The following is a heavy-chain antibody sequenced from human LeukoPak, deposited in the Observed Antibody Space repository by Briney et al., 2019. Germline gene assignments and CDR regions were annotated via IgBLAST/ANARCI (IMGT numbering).Heavy chain of an antibody. CDR2: ISSNGDTT. J-gene: IGHJ4*02. CDR3: AKVSAAEYYFDY. Sequence: GGSLRLSCSASGFTFSSSAMHWVRQAPGKGLEFVSSISSNGDTTYYADSVKGRFTISRDNSKNTLYLQMNSLRAEDTAVYYCAKVSAAEYYFDYWGQGTLVTVSS. V-gene: IGHV3-64*04. CDR1: GFTFSSSA. D-gene: IGHD2-2*01.